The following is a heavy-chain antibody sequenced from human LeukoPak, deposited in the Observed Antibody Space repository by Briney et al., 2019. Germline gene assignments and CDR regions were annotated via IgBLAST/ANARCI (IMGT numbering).Heavy chain of an antibody. Sequence: ASVKVSCKASGYTFTGYGISWVRQAPGQGLEWMGWISAYNGNTNYAQKLQGRVTMTTDTSTSTAYTELRSLRSDDTAVYYCAREDWAWRYFDLWGRGTLVTVSS. CDR2: ISAYNGNT. V-gene: IGHV1-18*01. CDR3: AREDWAWRYFDL. D-gene: IGHD1-1*01. CDR1: GYTFTGYG. J-gene: IGHJ2*01.